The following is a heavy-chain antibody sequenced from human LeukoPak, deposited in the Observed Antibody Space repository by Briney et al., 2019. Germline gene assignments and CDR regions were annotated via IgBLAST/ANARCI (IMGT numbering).Heavy chain of an antibody. V-gene: IGHV1-8*03. CDR2: MNPNSGNT. Sequence: ASVKISCKASGYTFTSYDINWVRQATGQGLEWMGWMNPNSGNTGYAQKFQGRVTITRNTSISTAYMELSSLRSDDTAVYYCARETFILTGYAPAYYFDYWGQGTLVTVSS. J-gene: IGHJ4*02. CDR3: ARETFILTGYAPAYYFDY. D-gene: IGHD3-9*01. CDR1: GYTFTSYD.